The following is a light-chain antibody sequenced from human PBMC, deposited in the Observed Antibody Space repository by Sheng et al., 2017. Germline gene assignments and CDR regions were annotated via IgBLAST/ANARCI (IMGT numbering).Light chain of an antibody. CDR2: KAS. CDR1: QSISSW. Sequence: DIQMTQSPSTLSASVGDRVTITCRASQSISSWLAWYQQKPGKAPKLLIYKASSLEIGVPSRFSGSGSGTEFTLTISSLQPDDFATYYCQQYNSYSLFGPGTKVDIK. CDR3: QQYNSYSL. V-gene: IGKV1-5*03. J-gene: IGKJ3*01.